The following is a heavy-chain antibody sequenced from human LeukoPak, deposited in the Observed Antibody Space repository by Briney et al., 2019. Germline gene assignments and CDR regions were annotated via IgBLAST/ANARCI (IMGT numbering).Heavy chain of an antibody. V-gene: IGHV1-2*02. Sequence: ASVKVSCKASGYKLSSFYMHWVRQAPGQGLEWMGWINPNSGGTNYAQKFQGRVTMTRDTSISTAYMDLSRLRSDDMAVHYCARFTYFGTYFDYWGQGTLVTVSS. D-gene: IGHD2/OR15-2a*01. CDR2: INPNSGGT. CDR3: ARFTYFGTYFDY. CDR1: GYKLSSFY. J-gene: IGHJ4*02.